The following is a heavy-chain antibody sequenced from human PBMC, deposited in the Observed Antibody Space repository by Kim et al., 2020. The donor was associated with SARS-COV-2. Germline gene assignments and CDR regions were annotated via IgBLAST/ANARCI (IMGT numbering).Heavy chain of an antibody. J-gene: IGHJ4*02. CDR1: GFTFSSYA. V-gene: IGHV3-64D*09. Sequence: GGSLRLSCSASGFTFSSYAMHWVRQAPGKGLEYVSAISSNGGSTYYADSVKGRFTISRDNSKNTLYLQMSSLRAEDTAVYYCVKGGVGFGELLTYYFDYWGQGTLGTVSS. CDR3: VKGGVGFGELLTYYFDY. CDR2: ISSNGGST. D-gene: IGHD3-10*01.